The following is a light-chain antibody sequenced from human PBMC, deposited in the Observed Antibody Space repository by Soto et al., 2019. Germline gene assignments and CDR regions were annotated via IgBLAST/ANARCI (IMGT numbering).Light chain of an antibody. CDR1: QSVSSSY. CDR2: GAS. CDR3: QQYGNSPPST. J-gene: IGKJ5*01. V-gene: IGKV3-20*01. Sequence: EIVLTQSPGTLSLSPGERATLSCRASQSVSSSYLAWYQQKPGQAPRLLIYGASSRATGIPDRFSGSRSGTDFTLTIIRLEPEDFAVYYCQQYGNSPPSTFGQGTRLDIK.